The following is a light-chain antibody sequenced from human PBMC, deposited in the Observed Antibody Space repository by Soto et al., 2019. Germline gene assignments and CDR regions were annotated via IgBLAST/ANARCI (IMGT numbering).Light chain of an antibody. CDR3: QQGMRAPPT. V-gene: IGKV1-39*01. Sequence: DIQMTQSPSSQSASVGDRVTIICRASQTIGTYLSWYQQKQGEAPKALISSASFLETGVPSRFSGSGSGTDFTLTITSLQPEDSATYYCQQGMRAPPTFGQGTRVEI. CDR2: SAS. CDR1: QTIGTY. J-gene: IGKJ2*01.